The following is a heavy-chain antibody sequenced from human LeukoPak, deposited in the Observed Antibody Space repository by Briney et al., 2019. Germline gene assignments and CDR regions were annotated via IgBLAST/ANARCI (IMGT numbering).Heavy chain of an antibody. V-gene: IGHV4-59*08. Sequence: SETLSLTCTVSGGSINSYYWSWIRQPPGKGLEWIGYIYYSGSTNYNPSLKSRVSISVDTSKNQFSLRLTSVPAADTAVYYCAKREPYNDGWVFDRWGQGIVVTASS. CDR3: AKREPYNDGWVFDR. J-gene: IGHJ5*02. CDR1: GGSINSYY. D-gene: IGHD3-3*01. CDR2: IYYSGST.